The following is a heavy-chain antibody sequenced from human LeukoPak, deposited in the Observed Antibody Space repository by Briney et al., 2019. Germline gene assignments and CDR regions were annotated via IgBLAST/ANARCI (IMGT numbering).Heavy chain of an antibody. J-gene: IGHJ3*02. CDR3: ARERQDTILHSGAFDI. Sequence: GGSLRLSCAASGYTFSTYFMHWVRQAPGKGLEWVADIASDGSHTFYVGSVKGRFTISRDNSKNTLYLQMNSLRAEDTAVYFCARERQDTILHSGAFDIWGQGTMVTVSS. V-gene: IGHV3-30-3*01. D-gene: IGHD2-21*01. CDR1: GYTFSTYF. CDR2: IASDGSHT.